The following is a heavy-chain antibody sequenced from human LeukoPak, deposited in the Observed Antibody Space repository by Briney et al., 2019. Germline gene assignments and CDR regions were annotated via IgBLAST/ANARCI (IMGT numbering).Heavy chain of an antibody. CDR3: ARDLPRPDPSSTEEPRGSDY. Sequence: SVKVSCKASGGTFSSYAISWVRQAPGQGLEWMGRIIPIFGTANYAQKFQGRATITTDESTSTAYMELSSLRSEDTAVYYCARDLPRPDPSSTEEPRGSDYWGQGTLVTVSS. J-gene: IGHJ4*02. CDR1: GGTFSSYA. V-gene: IGHV1-69*05. D-gene: IGHD6-13*01. CDR2: IIPIFGTA.